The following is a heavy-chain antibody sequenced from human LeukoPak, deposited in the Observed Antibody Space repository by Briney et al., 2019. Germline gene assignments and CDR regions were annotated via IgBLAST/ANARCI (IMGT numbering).Heavy chain of an antibody. Sequence: ASVKVSCKASGYTFTGYYMHWVRQAPGQGLEWKGWINPNSGGTNYAQKFQGRVTMTRDTSISTAYMELSRLRSDDTAVYYCARAPYCSSTSCYVAVTPWFDPWGQGTLVTVSS. V-gene: IGHV1-2*02. CDR3: ARAPYCSSTSCYVAVTPWFDP. CDR1: GYTFTGYY. D-gene: IGHD2-2*01. J-gene: IGHJ5*02. CDR2: INPNSGGT.